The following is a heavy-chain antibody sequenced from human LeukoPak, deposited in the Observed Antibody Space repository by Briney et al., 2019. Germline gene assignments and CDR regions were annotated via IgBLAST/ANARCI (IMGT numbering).Heavy chain of an antibody. CDR3: ARDDTAAAQVFDY. Sequence: SVKVSCKASGGTFSSYAISWVRQAPGQGLEWMGGIIPIFGTANYAQKFQGRVTITADESTSTAYMELSSLRSEDTAVYYCARDDTAAAQVFDYWGQGTLVTVSS. V-gene: IGHV1-69*01. D-gene: IGHD6-25*01. J-gene: IGHJ4*02. CDR2: IIPIFGTA. CDR1: GGTFSSYA.